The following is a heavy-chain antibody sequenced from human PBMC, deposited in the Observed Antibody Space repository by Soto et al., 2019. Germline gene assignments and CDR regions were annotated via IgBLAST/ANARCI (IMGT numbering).Heavy chain of an antibody. CDR2: IYYSGST. D-gene: IGHD3-22*01. V-gene: IGHV4-61*01. CDR1: GGSVSSGSYY. CDR3: AREVGYYDSSGYYFFDY. Sequence: SETLSLTCTVSGGSVSSGSYYWSWIRQPPGKGLEWIGYIYYSGSTNYNPSLKSRVTISVDTSKNQFSLKLSSVTAADTAVYYCAREVGYYDSSGYYFFDYWGQGTLVTVS. J-gene: IGHJ4*02.